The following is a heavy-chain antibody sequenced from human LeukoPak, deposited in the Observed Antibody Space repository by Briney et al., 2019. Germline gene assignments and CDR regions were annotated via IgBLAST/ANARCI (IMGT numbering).Heavy chain of an antibody. J-gene: IGHJ5*02. CDR1: GGTFSSYA. CDR3: ARDHDYCSSTSCYYWFDP. D-gene: IGHD2-2*01. V-gene: IGHV1-69*05. Sequence: ASVKVSCKASGGTFSSYAISWVRQAPGQGLEWMGGIIPIFGTANYAQKFQGRVTITTDESTSTAYMELSSLRSEDTAVYYCARDHDYCSSTSCYYWFDPWGQGTLVTVSS. CDR2: IIPIFGTA.